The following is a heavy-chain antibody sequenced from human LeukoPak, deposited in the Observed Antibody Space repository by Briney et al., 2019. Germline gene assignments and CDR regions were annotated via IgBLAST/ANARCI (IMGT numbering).Heavy chain of an antibody. CDR1: GGSISSYY. D-gene: IGHD6-25*01. CDR2: IGTSSTTI. CDR3: ARFAAGGSYYYYMDV. V-gene: IGHV3-48*03. J-gene: IGHJ6*03. Sequence: LSLTCIVSGGSISSYYWSWVRQPPGKGLEWVSNIGTSSTTIYYADSVKGRFTISRDNAKNSLYLQMNSLRADDTAVYYCARFAAGGSYYYYMDVWGKGTTVTVSS.